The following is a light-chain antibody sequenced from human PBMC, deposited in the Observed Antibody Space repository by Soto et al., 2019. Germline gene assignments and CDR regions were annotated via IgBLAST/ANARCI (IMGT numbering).Light chain of an antibody. CDR3: QQYGSSRLT. V-gene: IGKV3-20*01. Sequence: EIVLTQSPGTLSLSPGERATLSCRASQSVSSSYLAWYQQKPGQAPRLLIYGASSRATGIPDRFSGSGSGXDFXLTIXRLXPEDFAVYYCQQYGSSRLTFGGGTKVEIK. CDR2: GAS. CDR1: QSVSSSY. J-gene: IGKJ4*01.